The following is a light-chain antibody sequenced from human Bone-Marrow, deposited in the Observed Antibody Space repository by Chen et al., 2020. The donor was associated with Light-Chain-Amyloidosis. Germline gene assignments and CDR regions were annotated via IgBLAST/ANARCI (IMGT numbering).Light chain of an antibody. Sequence: SYVLTHPSSVSVAPGQTGTIAWGGNNIGSTSVYWYQQTPGQAPLLVVYDDSDRPSGIPERLSGSNSGNTATLTIGRVEAGDEADYYCQVWDRSSDRPVFGGGTKLTVL. V-gene: IGLV3-21*02. CDR1: NIGSTS. CDR2: DDS. J-gene: IGLJ3*02. CDR3: QVWDRSSDRPV.